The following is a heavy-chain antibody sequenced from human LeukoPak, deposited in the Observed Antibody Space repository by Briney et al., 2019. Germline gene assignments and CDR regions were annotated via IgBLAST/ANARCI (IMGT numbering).Heavy chain of an antibody. J-gene: IGHJ6*03. V-gene: IGHV3-23*01. CDR2: MSGNGGTT. CDR3: SKDGYGSGSYYLYYYYYYMDV. CDR1: GFTFSTYG. D-gene: IGHD3-10*01. Sequence: GGTLRLSCAASGFTFSTYGMSWVRQAPGKGLEWVSGMSGNGGTTYYADSVKGRFTISRDNSKNTLYLQMNSLRAEDTAVYYCSKDGYGSGSYYLYYYYYYMDVWGKGTTVTISS.